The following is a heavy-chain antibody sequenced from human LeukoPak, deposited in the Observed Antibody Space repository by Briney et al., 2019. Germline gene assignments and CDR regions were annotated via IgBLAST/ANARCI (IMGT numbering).Heavy chain of an antibody. CDR1: GCSISSGGYS. CDR2: IYHSGST. V-gene: IGHV4-30-2*01. Sequence: SETLSLTCAVSGCSISSGGYSWSWIRQPPGKGLEWIGYIYHSGSTYYNPSLKSRVTISVDRSKNQFSLKLSSVTAADTAVYYCARAFTIFGTWFDPWGQGTLVTVSS. J-gene: IGHJ5*02. CDR3: ARAFTIFGTWFDP. D-gene: IGHD3-3*01.